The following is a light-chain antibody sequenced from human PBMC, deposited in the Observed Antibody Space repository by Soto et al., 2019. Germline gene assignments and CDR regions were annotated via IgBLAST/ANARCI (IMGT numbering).Light chain of an antibody. CDR3: QQYNSYSPT. CDR1: QSISSY. Sequence: DIQMTQSPSSLXSXXGXXVXIXCRASQSISSYLNWYQQKPGKAPKLLIFDASSLHSGFPSRFSGSGSGTEFTLTISSLQPDDFATYYCQQYNSYSPTFGQGTKVDIK. CDR2: DAS. V-gene: IGKV1-5*01. J-gene: IGKJ1*01.